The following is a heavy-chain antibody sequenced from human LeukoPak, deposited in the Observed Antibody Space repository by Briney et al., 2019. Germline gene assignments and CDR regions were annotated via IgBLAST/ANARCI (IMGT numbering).Heavy chain of an antibody. CDR1: GFTFHDYA. V-gene: IGHV3-9*03. CDR3: AKVHHGSGSYYNGAFDI. CDR2: ISWNSGSI. D-gene: IGHD3-10*01. J-gene: IGHJ3*02. Sequence: GRSPRLSCAASGFTFHDYAMHWVRQAPGKGLEWVSGISWNSGSIGYADSVKGRFTISRDNAKNSLYLQMNSLSAEDMALYYCAKVHHGSGSYYNGAFDIWGQGTMVTVSS.